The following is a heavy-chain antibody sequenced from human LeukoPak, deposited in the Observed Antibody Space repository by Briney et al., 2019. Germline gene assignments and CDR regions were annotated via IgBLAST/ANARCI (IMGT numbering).Heavy chain of an antibody. CDR2: IYYDGST. J-gene: IGHJ4*02. Sequence: SSETLSLTCTVSGGSVSSSSYYWGWIRQPPGKGLEWIGTIYYDGSTYYNPSLKSRVTISVDTSKNQFSLKLSSVTAADTAVYYRARINYGDYWGQGTLVTVSS. CDR3: ARINYGDY. V-gene: IGHV4-39*07. CDR1: GGSVSSSSYY.